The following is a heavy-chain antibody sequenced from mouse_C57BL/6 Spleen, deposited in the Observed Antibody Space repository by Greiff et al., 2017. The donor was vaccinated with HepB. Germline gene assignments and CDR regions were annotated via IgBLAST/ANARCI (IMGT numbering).Heavy chain of an antibody. CDR3: ARSGYDYASYYAMDY. CDR1: GYTFTDHT. J-gene: IGHJ4*01. Sequence: QVQLQHSDAELVKPGASVKISCKVSGYTFTDHTIHWMKQRPEQGLEWIGYIYPRDGSTKYNEKFKGKATLTADKSSSTAYMQLNSLTSEDSAVYFCARSGYDYASYYAMDYWGQGTSVTVSS. D-gene: IGHD2-4*01. CDR2: IYPRDGST. V-gene: IGHV1-78*01.